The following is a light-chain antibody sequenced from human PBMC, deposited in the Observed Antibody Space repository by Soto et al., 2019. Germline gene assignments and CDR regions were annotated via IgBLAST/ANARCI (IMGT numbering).Light chain of an antibody. CDR2: KAS. J-gene: IGKJ2*01. V-gene: IGKV1-5*03. CDR3: QQYHTYSYT. CDR1: QYISTW. Sequence: DIQMTQSPSTLSASVGDRVTITCRASQYISTWLAWYQQKPGKAPKLLIHKASSLQSGVPSRFRGSGSGREFSLTISSLQPDDFATYYCQQYHTYSYTFGQGTKVDIK.